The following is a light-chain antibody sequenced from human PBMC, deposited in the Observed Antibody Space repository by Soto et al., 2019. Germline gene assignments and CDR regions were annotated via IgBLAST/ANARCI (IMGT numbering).Light chain of an antibody. CDR3: TSYSSSTTVV. CDR1: SSDVGGYNY. J-gene: IGLJ2*01. V-gene: IGLV2-14*01. CDR2: EVS. Sequence: QSVLTQPASVSGSPGQSITISCTGTSSDVGGYNYVSWYQHHPGKAPKLMIYEVSNRPSGVSSRFSGSKSDNTASLTISGLQAEDEADYYCTSYSSSTTVVFGGGTKLTVL.